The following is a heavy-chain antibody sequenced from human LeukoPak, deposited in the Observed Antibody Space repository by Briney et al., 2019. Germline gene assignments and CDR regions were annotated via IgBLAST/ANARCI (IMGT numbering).Heavy chain of an antibody. Sequence: SETLSLTCTVSGDSVSNDFYYWGWIRQPPGKGLEWVACLSHRGNTWYIPSLESRVTISVDTSKNRFSLNFNSVTAADTALYWCARRNAPCRVGFDVWGQGILVTVSS. CDR2: LSHRGNT. CDR3: ARRNAPCRVGFDV. CDR1: GDSVSNDFYY. V-gene: IGHV4-39*01. J-gene: IGHJ4*02. D-gene: IGHD3-10*01.